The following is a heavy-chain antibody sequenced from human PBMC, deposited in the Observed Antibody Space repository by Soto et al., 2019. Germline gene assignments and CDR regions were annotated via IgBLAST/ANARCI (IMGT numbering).Heavy chain of an antibody. CDR2: IWYDGSNK. CDR1: GFTFSSYG. D-gene: IGHD3-9*01. CDR3: ARVAEKGFDGHNWFDP. V-gene: IGHV3-33*01. Sequence: QVQLVESGGGVVQPGRSPRLSCAASGFTFSSYGMHWVRQAPGKGLEWVAVIWYDGSNKYYADSVKGRFTISRDNSKNTLYLQMNSLRAEDTAVYYCARVAEKGFDGHNWFDPWGQGTLVTVSS. J-gene: IGHJ5*02.